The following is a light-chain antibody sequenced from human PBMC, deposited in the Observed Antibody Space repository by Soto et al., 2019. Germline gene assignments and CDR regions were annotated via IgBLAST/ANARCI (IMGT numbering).Light chain of an antibody. J-gene: IGKJ2*01. V-gene: IGKV2-30*01. CDR3: MQGSHWPPRYT. CDR2: QVS. CDR1: QSLVYGDANSF. Sequence: VVMTQSPLSLPVTLGQPASISCRSSQSLVYGDANSFFNWFHQRPGQPPRRLIYQVSTRDSGVPDRFSGSGSATDFTLRISRVEAEDVGVYYCMQGSHWPPRYTFGQGTKLEIK.